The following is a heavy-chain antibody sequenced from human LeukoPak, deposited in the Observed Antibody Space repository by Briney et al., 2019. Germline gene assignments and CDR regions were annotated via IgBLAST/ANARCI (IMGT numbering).Heavy chain of an antibody. V-gene: IGHV4-34*01. Sequence: PGGSLRLSCAASGFTFSSYNMNWVRQAPGKGLEWIGEINHSGSTNYNPSLKSRVTISVDTSKNQFSLKLSSVTAADTAVYYCARLSAPGIAVAGIRTRGGYYFDYWGQGTLVTVSS. CDR2: INHSGST. J-gene: IGHJ4*02. CDR3: ARLSAPGIAVAGIRTRGGYYFDY. D-gene: IGHD6-19*01. CDR1: GFTFSSYN.